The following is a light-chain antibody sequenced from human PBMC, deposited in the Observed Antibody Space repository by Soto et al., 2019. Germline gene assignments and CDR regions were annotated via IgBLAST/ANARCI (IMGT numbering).Light chain of an antibody. CDR2: RRN. V-gene: IGLV1-47*01. CDR3: AAWDDSVSFWG. CDR1: SSNIATNY. J-gene: IGLJ3*02. Sequence: QSVLTQPPSASGTPGQTGIISCSGSSSNIATNYVHWYQQLPGTAPKLLIHRRNQRPSGVPDRFSGSKSGTSASLAISGLRCEDEADYFCAAWDDSVSFWGFGGGTKRTGL.